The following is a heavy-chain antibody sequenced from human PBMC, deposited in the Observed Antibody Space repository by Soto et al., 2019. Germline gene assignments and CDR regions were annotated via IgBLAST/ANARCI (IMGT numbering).Heavy chain of an antibody. D-gene: IGHD5-18*01. CDR2: IFYSGST. V-gene: IGHV4-59*01. CDR3: ARGAADTAMVDS. CDR1: GGSIRSYY. J-gene: IGHJ4*02. Sequence: SETLSLTCTVSGGSIRSYYWTWIRQPPGKGLEWLGYIFYSGSTYYNPSLKSRVTISIHTSKSQFSLQLTSVTAADTAVYYCARGAADTAMVDSWGQGTLVTVSS.